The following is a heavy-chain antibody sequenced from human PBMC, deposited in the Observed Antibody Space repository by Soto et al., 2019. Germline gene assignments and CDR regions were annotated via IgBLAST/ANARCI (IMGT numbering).Heavy chain of an antibody. CDR3: ARDEYFDWLGAFDI. J-gene: IGHJ3*02. Sequence: SETLSLTCTVSGGSVSSGSYYWSWIRQPPGKGLEWIGYIYYSGSTNYNPSLKSRVTISVDTSKNQFSPKLSSVTAADTAVYYCARDEYFDWLGAFDIWGQGTMVTVSS. CDR2: IYYSGST. D-gene: IGHD3-9*01. V-gene: IGHV4-61*01. CDR1: GGSVSSGSYY.